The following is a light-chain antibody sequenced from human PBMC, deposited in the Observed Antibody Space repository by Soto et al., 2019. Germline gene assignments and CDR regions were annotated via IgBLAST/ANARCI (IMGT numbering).Light chain of an antibody. CDR2: GVS. CDR3: QQYKSWPIT. CDR1: QSVDTN. V-gene: IGKV3D-15*01. Sequence: VLMTQSPATLSLSPGDTATLSCRASQSVDTNLAWYVQKPGQAPRRLMYGVSTWGTGVTARFSGSGSGTEFTLTISSLQSEDFAIYYCQQYKSWPITFGQGTRLEI. J-gene: IGKJ5*01.